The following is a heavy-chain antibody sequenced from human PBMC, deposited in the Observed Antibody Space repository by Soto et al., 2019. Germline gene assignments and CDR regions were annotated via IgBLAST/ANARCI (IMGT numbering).Heavy chain of an antibody. CDR3: PRLYDKKYSSSWYHFDY. J-gene: IGHJ4*02. Sequence: SGPTLVNPTQTLTLTCTFSGFSLSTSGMCVSWIRQPPGKALEWLALIDWDDDKYYSTSLKTRLTISKDTSKNQVVLTMTNMDPVHTAKYYCPRLYDKKYSSSWYHFDYWGQGTLVTVSS. V-gene: IGHV2-70*01. D-gene: IGHD6-13*01. CDR2: IDWDDDK. CDR1: GFSLSTSGMC.